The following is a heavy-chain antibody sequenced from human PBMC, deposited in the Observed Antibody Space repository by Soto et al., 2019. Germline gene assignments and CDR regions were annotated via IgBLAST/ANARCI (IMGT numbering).Heavy chain of an antibody. V-gene: IGHV3-7*05. CDR2: IKPDGSER. CDR1: GFTFSRDW. Sequence: GGSLRLSCAASGFTFSRDWMTWVRQAPGKGLEWVANIKPDGSERYYVGSVKGRFTISRDNAKNSVFLQMDSLRDDDTAVYYCARAGNWGQGTLVTVSS. CDR3: ARAGN. J-gene: IGHJ4*02.